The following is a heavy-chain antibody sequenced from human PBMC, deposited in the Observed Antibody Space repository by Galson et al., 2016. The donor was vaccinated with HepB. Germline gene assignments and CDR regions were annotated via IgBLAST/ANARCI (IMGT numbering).Heavy chain of an antibody. V-gene: IGHV3-7*03. Sequence: SPRLSCAASGFTFSRYYMSWVRQAPGKGLEWVANIKQDGSEKYYVDSVKGRFIISRDNAQNSLFLQMNSLRAEDTAVYYCAKDEDEFIYSPPDYWGQGTLVTVSS. CDR1: GFTFSRYY. J-gene: IGHJ4*02. CDR3: AKDEDEFIYSPPDY. CDR2: IKQDGSEK. D-gene: IGHD2-15*01.